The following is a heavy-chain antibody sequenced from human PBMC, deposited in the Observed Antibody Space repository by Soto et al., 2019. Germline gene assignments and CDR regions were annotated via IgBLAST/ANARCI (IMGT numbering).Heavy chain of an antibody. CDR2: VEYGGST. J-gene: IGHJ5*02. CDR3: ARHVRGAVTMNWFDP. CDR1: GGSIISSNFY. Sequence: PSETLPLTCTVSGGSIISSNFYWGWIRQPPGKGLEWIGSVEYGGSTYDNPSLKSRVTLSADTSKNQFSLKLTSVTAADTAIYYCARHVRGAVTMNWFDPWGHGTLVTVSS. V-gene: IGHV4-39*01. D-gene: IGHD3-10*02.